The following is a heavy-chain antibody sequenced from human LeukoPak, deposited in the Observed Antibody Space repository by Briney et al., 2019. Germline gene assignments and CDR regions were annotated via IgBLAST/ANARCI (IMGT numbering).Heavy chain of an antibody. CDR2: IYSGGST. Sequence: GGSLRLSCAASGFTVSSNYMSWVRQAPGKGLEWVSVIYSGGSTYYADSVKGRFTISRDNSKNTLYLQMNSLRAEDTAVYYCARGTAYSSSPSPFDYWGQGTLVTVSS. D-gene: IGHD6-6*01. CDR3: ARGTAYSSSPSPFDY. CDR1: GFTVSSNY. J-gene: IGHJ4*02. V-gene: IGHV3-66*01.